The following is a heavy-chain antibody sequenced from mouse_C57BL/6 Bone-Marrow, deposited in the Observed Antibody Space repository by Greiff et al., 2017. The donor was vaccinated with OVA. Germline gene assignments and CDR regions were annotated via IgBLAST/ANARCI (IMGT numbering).Heavy chain of an antibody. V-gene: IGHV1-69*01. Sequence: QVQLQQPGPELVMPGASVKLSCKASVHPFTSYWMHWVKQRPGQGLEWIGAIDPSDSYTNYNQKFKGKSTLTVDKSSSTAYMPLSSLTSEDAAVDDCARSYYDYDGFAYGGQGTLVTVSA. J-gene: IGHJ3*01. CDR1: VHPFTSYW. CDR3: ARSYYDYDGFAY. CDR2: IDPSDSYT. D-gene: IGHD2-4*01.